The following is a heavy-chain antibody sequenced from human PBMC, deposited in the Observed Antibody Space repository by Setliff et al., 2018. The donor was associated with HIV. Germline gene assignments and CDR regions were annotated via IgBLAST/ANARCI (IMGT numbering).Heavy chain of an antibody. D-gene: IGHD6-13*01. CDR3: AKEGQQLAWDDARGNNWFDP. J-gene: IGHJ5*02. CDR1: GYTFTSYY. V-gene: IGHV1-46*01. Sequence: ASVKVSCKASGYTFTSYYMHWVRQAPGQGLEWMGIINPSGGSTSYAQRFQGRVTMTRETSTSTVYMELSSLRSEDTAVYYCAKEGQQLAWDDARGNNWFDPWGQGTLVTVSS. CDR2: INPSGGST.